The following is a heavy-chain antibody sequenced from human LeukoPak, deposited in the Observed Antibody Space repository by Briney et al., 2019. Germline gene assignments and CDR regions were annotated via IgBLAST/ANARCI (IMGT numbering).Heavy chain of an antibody. D-gene: IGHD3-9*01. Sequence: GGSLRLSCVASGFTFTTYGMNRVRQAPEKGLEWVSTLSGSGDSTYYADSVKGRFTISRDNSKNTLFLEMNLLRAEDTAIYYCAKEAYYDILSGSEAEGFMDVWGKGTAVIVSS. J-gene: IGHJ6*03. CDR2: LSGSGDST. CDR3: AKEAYYDILSGSEAEGFMDV. V-gene: IGHV3-23*01. CDR1: GFTFTTYG.